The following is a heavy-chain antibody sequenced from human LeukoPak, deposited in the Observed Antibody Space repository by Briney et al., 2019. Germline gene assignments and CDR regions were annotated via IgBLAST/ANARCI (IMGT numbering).Heavy chain of an antibody. D-gene: IGHD3-22*01. CDR3: ARGAMGTMIVTH. CDR2: INHSGST. V-gene: IGHV4-34*01. J-gene: IGHJ4*02. CDR1: GGSFSGYY. Sequence: SETLSLTCAVYGGSFSGYYWSWIRQPPGKGLEWIGEINHSGSTNYNPSLKSRVTISVDTSKNQFSLKLSSVTAADTAVYYCARGAMGTMIVTHWGQGTLVTVPS.